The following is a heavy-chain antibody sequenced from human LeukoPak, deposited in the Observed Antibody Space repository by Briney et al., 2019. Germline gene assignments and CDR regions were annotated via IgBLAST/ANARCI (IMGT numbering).Heavy chain of an antibody. V-gene: IGHV1-18*01. CDR3: ARGAYYYGSGSSPFDY. CDR2: ISAYNGNT. Sequence: GASVKVSCKASGYTFTSYGISWVRQAPGQGLEWMGWISAYNGNTNYAQKLQGRVTITTDTSTSTAYMELRSLRSDDTAVYYCARGAYYYGSGSSPFDYWGQGTLVTVSS. D-gene: IGHD3-10*01. J-gene: IGHJ4*02. CDR1: GYTFTSYG.